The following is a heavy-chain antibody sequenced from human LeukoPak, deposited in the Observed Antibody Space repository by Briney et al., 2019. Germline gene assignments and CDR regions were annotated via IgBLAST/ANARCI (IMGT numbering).Heavy chain of an antibody. CDR1: GFAFSSYV. J-gene: IGHJ4*02. CDR2: ISSDRSNK. Sequence: ERSLRLSCVASGFAFSSYVMHWVRQAPGKGLEWVAVISSDRSNKYYADSVRGRFTISRDNSKNTLYLQMNSLRAEDTAVYYCARAYSRTWLVDYWGQRPLLTVSS. D-gene: IGHD1-26*01. CDR3: ARAYSRTWLVDY. V-gene: IGHV3-30*03.